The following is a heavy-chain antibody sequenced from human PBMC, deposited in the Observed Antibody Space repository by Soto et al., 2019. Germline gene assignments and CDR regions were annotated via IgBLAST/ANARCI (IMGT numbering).Heavy chain of an antibody. D-gene: IGHD3-10*01. J-gene: IGHJ4*02. V-gene: IGHV3-23*01. CDR2: ISGRGGVT. Sequence: EVQLLESGGGLVQPGGSLRLTCVGSGFTFRNQDMRWVRHAQGKGLEWVSGISGRGGVTYDADSVKGRFTISRDNSKNTLDLQMNNLRANDTAVYYCAKDRQFRSYYAIAGHYNDWGQRTLVSVSS. CDR3: AKDRQFRSYYAIAGHYND. CDR1: GFTFRNQD.